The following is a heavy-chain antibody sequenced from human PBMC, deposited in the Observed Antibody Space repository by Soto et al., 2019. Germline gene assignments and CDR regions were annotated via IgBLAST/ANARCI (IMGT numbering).Heavy chain of an antibody. J-gene: IGHJ4*02. Sequence: SETLSLTCTVSGGSISSYYWSWIRQPPGKGLEWIGYIYYSGSTNYNPSLKSRVTISVDTSKNQFSLKLSSVTAADMAVYYCARGARIAVAGTPFDYWGQGTLVNVSS. CDR1: GGSISSYY. D-gene: IGHD6-19*01. CDR2: IYYSGST. CDR3: ARGARIAVAGTPFDY. V-gene: IGHV4-59*01.